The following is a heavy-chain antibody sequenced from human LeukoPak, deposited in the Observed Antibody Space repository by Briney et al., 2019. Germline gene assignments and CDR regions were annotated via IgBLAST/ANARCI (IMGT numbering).Heavy chain of an antibody. J-gene: IGHJ6*03. V-gene: IGHV1-18*01. CDR1: GGTFSSYA. CDR2: ISAYNGNT. D-gene: IGHD3-22*01. Sequence: GASVKVSCKASGGTFSSYATSWVRQAPGQGLEWMGWISAYNGNTNYAQKLHGRVTMTTDTSTSTAYMELRSPRYHDTAVYYCARDSPTFYYYDSSGYYSSSYYYYYYMDVWGKGTTVTVSS. CDR3: ARDSPTFYYYDSSGYYSSSYYYYYYMDV.